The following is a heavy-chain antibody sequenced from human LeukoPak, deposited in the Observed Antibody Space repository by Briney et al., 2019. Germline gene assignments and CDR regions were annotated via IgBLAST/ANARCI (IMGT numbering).Heavy chain of an antibody. CDR2: IYYSGST. V-gene: IGHV4-59*12. Sequence: PSETLSLTCTVSGGSISSYYWSWIRQPPGKGLEWIGYIYYSGSTNYNPSLKSRVTISVDTSKNQFSLKLSSVTAADTAVYYCARDYGDYINYSMDVWGQGTTVTVSS. CDR3: ARDYGDYINYSMDV. J-gene: IGHJ6*02. D-gene: IGHD4-17*01. CDR1: GGSISSYY.